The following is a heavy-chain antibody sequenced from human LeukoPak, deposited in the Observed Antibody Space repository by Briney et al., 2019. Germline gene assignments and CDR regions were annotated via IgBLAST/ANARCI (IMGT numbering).Heavy chain of an antibody. Sequence: SETLSLTCTVSGGSISSSSYYWGWIRQPPGKGLEWIGSIYHSGSTYYNPSLKSRVTISVDTSKNQFSLKLSSVTAADTAVYYCAIAAIQTIFGVVNAFDIWGQGTMVTVSS. V-gene: IGHV4-39*07. D-gene: IGHD3-3*01. CDR3: AIAAIQTIFGVVNAFDI. CDR2: IYHSGST. CDR1: GGSISSSSYY. J-gene: IGHJ3*02.